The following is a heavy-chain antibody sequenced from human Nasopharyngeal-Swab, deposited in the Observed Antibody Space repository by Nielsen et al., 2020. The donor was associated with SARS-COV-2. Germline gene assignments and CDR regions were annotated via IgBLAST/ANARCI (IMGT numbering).Heavy chain of an antibody. Sequence: SQKISCAASGFTFDDYAMHWVRQVPGKGLEWVSGISWNSGRIGYADSVKGRFTISRGNAENSLYLQMNSLRAEDTAFYYCAKDVGIAVAGSGFDYWGQGALVTVSS. V-gene: IGHV3-9*01. CDR1: GFTFDDYA. CDR2: ISWNSGRI. CDR3: AKDVGIAVAGSGFDY. D-gene: IGHD6-19*01. J-gene: IGHJ4*02.